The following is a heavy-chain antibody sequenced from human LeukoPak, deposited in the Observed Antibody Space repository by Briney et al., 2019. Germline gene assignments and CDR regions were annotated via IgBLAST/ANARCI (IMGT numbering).Heavy chain of an antibody. CDR2: TYYRSKWYS. CDR3: ARLEVVVGAPGYYYGMDV. J-gene: IGHJ6*02. CDR1: GDSVSSDTAS. D-gene: IGHD2-15*01. V-gene: IGHV6-1*01. Sequence: SQTLSLTCAISGDSVSSDTASWNWIRQSPSRGLEWLGRTYYRSKWYSDFAVSVKSRITINPDTSKNQFSLQLNSVTPEDTAMYFCARLEVVVGAPGYYYGMDVWGQGTTVTVSS.